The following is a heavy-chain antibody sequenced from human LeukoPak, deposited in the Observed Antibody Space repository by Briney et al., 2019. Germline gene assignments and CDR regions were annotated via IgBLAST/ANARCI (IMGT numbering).Heavy chain of an antibody. Sequence: ASVKVSRKASGYTFTAYYIHWVRQAPGQGLEWMGWINPNSGGTNYAQKFQGRVTVTRDTSISTAYMELSRLRSDDTAVYYCARVKNYYDSSGYLYFFDYWGQGTLVTVSS. V-gene: IGHV1-2*02. CDR2: INPNSGGT. CDR3: ARVKNYYDSSGYLYFFDY. J-gene: IGHJ4*02. D-gene: IGHD3-22*01. CDR1: GYTFTAYY.